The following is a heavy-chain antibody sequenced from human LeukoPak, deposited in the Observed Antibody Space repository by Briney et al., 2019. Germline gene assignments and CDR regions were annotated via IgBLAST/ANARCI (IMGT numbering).Heavy chain of an antibody. V-gene: IGHV3-7*01. J-gene: IGHJ3*01. CDR3: ARDQHDYDYVWGSYRH. CDR2: IKQDGSEK. D-gene: IGHD3-16*02. Sequence: GGSLRLSCAASGFTFSSYWMSWVRQAPGKGLEWVANIKQDGSEKYYVDSVKGRFTISRDNAKNSLYLQMNSLRAEDTAVYYCARDQHDYDYVWGSYRHWGQGTMVTVSS. CDR1: GFTFSSYW.